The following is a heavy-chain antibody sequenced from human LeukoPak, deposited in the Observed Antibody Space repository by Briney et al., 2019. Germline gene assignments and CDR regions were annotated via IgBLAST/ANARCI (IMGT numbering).Heavy chain of an antibody. V-gene: IGHV3-21*01. CDR3: ARGGTSCCYFDY. Sequence: GGSLKLSCAASGFTFSSYSMNWVRQAPGKGLEWVSSISSSSSYIYYADSVKGRFAISRDNAKNSLYLQMNSLRAEDTAVYYCARGGTSCCYFDYWGQGTLVTVSS. D-gene: IGHD2-2*01. J-gene: IGHJ4*02. CDR1: GFTFSSYS. CDR2: ISSSSSYI.